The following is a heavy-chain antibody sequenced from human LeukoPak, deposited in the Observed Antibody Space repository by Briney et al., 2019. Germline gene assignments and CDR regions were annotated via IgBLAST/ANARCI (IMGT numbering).Heavy chain of an antibody. CDR3: ASRYYYDSSGYYNVGY. CDR1: GFTVSSKY. V-gene: IGHV3-53*01. Sequence: GGSLGLACAASGFTVSSKYMSWVRQAPGKGLEWVSIIYSGGSTYYADSVKGRFTISRDNSKNTLYLQMNSLRAEDTAVYYCASRYYYDSSGYYNVGYWGQGTLVTVSS. J-gene: IGHJ4*02. CDR2: IYSGGST. D-gene: IGHD3-22*01.